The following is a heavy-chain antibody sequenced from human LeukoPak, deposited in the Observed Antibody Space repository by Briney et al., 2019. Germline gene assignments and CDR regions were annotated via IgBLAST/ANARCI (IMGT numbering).Heavy chain of an antibody. CDR3: ARETAAPVNWFDP. D-gene: IGHD6-6*01. CDR1: GYTFTGYY. J-gene: IGHJ5*02. CDR2: INPNSGGT. V-gene: IGHV1-2*02. Sequence: ASVKVSCKASGYTFTGYYMHWVRHAPGQGIEWMGWINPNSGGTNYAQKFQGRVTMTTHTSISTAYMELSRLRSDDTAVYYCARETAAPVNWFDPWGQGTLVTVSS.